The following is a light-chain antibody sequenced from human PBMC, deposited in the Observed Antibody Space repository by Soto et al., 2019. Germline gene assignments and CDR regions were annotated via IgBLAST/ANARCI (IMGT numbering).Light chain of an antibody. Sequence: QSVLTQPPSVSVAPGQRVTISCTGSSSNIGAGSDVHWYQQLPGTAPKLLIYGNINRPSGVPDRFSGSKSGTSASLAITWLRAEDEADYYCQSYDSSLVFGGGTKVTVL. CDR1: SSNIGAGSD. V-gene: IGLV1-40*01. CDR3: QSYDSSLV. J-gene: IGLJ2*01. CDR2: GNI.